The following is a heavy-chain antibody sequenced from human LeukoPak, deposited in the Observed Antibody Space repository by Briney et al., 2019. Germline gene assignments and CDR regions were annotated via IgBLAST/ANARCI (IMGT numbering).Heavy chain of an antibody. V-gene: IGHV3-66*01. CDR1: GFTFSSYA. CDR3: ASGRRGIIAAGLDY. CDR2: IYSGGST. D-gene: IGHD6-13*01. J-gene: IGHJ4*02. Sequence: GGSLRLSCAASGFTFSSYAMSWVRQAPGKGLEWVSLIYSGGSTYYADSVKGRFTISRDNSKNTLYLQMNSLRAEDTAVYYCASGRRGIIAAGLDYWGQGTLVTVSS.